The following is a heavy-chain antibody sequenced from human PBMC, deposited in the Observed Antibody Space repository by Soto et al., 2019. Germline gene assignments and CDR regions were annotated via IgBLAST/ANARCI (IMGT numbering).Heavy chain of an antibody. Sequence: EVQLVESGGGLVKPGGSLRLSCAASGFTFSSYSMNWVRQAPGKGLEWVSSISSSSSYIYSADSVKCRFTISRDNAKNSLYLQMNSLRAEDTAVYYCARYRGRGWPDYYYYGMDVWGQGTTVTVSS. CDR3: ARYRGRGWPDYYYYGMDV. V-gene: IGHV3-21*01. J-gene: IGHJ6*02. CDR2: ISSSSSYI. D-gene: IGHD6-19*01. CDR1: GFTFSSYS.